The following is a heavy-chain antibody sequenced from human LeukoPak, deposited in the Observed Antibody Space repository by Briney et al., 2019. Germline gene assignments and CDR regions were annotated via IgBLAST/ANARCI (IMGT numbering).Heavy chain of an antibody. CDR3: ARASGYSYGSHDY. J-gene: IGHJ4*02. CDR1: GFTFDDYV. Sequence: GGSLRLSCAASGFTFDDYVMHWVRQAPGKGLVWVSRINSDGSSTSYADSVKGRFTISRDNAKNTLYLQMNSLRAEDTAVYFCARASGYSYGSHDYWGQGTLVTVSS. D-gene: IGHD5-18*01. CDR2: INSDGSST. V-gene: IGHV3-74*01.